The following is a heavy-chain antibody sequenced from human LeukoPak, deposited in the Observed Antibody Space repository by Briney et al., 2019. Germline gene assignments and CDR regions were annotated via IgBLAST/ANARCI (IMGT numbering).Heavy chain of an antibody. CDR1: GYSITGGFY. CDR3: ARDMAPTH. V-gene: IGHV4-38-2*02. Sequence: TSETLSLTRAVSGYSITGGFYWGWIRQPPGEGLEWIGSIHHSGSTFYTPSLKSRLTISVDMSKNQFSLKLTSVTAADTAVYYCARDMAPTHWGQGTLVTVSS. CDR2: IHHSGST. D-gene: IGHD3-10*01. J-gene: IGHJ4*02.